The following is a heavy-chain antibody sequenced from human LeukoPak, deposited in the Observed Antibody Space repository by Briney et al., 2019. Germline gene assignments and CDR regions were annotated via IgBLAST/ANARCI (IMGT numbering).Heavy chain of an antibody. D-gene: IGHD2-2*01. CDR1: GGTFSNYA. J-gene: IGHJ3*02. Sequence: SVKVSCKASGGTFSNYAISWVRQAPGQGLEWMGGIIPIFGTANYAQKFQGRVTITADESTSTAYMELSSLRSEDTAVYYCAREGYCSSTSCYSALDIWGQGTMVTVS. CDR3: AREGYCSSTSCYSALDI. CDR2: IIPIFGTA. V-gene: IGHV1-69*13.